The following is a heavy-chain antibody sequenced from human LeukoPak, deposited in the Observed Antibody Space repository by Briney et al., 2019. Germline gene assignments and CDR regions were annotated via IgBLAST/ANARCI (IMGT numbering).Heavy chain of an antibody. Sequence: GGSLRLSCVASEFTFSSYGMHWVRQAPGKGLEWVAYIRYDGSDRYYADSVKGRFTISRDNSKNTLYLQMNSLRAEDTAIYYCAKDLYDYSSSSDAYWGQGTLVTVSS. CDR3: AKDLYDYSSSSDAY. V-gene: IGHV3-30*02. CDR2: IRYDGSDR. CDR1: EFTFSSYG. J-gene: IGHJ4*02. D-gene: IGHD6-6*01.